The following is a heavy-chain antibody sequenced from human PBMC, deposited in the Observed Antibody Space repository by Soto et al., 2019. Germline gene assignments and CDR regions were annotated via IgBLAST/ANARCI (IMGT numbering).Heavy chain of an antibody. V-gene: IGHV4-59*01. CDR3: ARAVEMYASGWYYFDY. CDR1: GGSISSYY. J-gene: IGHJ4*02. CDR2: IYYSEST. D-gene: IGHD6-19*01. Sequence: QVQLQESGPGLVKPSETLSLTCTVSGGSISSYYWSWIRQPPGKGLERIGFIYYSESTNYNPSLQIRVTLSVDTSNNQFSLRLTSVTAADTAVYYCARAVEMYASGWYYFDYWGQGTLVTVSS.